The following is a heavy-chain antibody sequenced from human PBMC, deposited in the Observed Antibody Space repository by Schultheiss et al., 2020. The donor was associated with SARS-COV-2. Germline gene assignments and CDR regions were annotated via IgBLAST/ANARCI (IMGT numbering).Heavy chain of an antibody. CDR2: INPNSGGT. CDR1: GYTFTSYY. D-gene: IGHD6-19*01. V-gene: IGHV1-2*04. J-gene: IGHJ4*02. CDR3: AWGLFRSGSGWYADFDY. Sequence: ASVKVSCKASGYTFTSYYMHWVRQAPGQGLEWMGWINPNSGGTNYAQKFQGWVTMTTDTSTSTAYMELRGLRSDDTAVYYCAWGLFRSGSGWYADFDYWGQGTLVTVSS.